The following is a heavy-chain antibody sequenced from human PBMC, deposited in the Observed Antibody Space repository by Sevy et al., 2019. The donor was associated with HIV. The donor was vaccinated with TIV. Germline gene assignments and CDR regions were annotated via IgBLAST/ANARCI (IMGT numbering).Heavy chain of an antibody. Sequence: GGSLRLSCVASGFTFTTYAMGWVRQAPGKGLKWVSTLSGSGASTYYADSVKGRFTISRDNSKNTVFLQMDSLRAEDTAVYYCAKDFYDSSGYYPMEAFDIWGQGTMVTVSS. CDR1: GFTFTTYA. CDR3: AKDFYDSSGYYPMEAFDI. D-gene: IGHD3-22*01. CDR2: LSGSGAST. V-gene: IGHV3-23*01. J-gene: IGHJ3*02.